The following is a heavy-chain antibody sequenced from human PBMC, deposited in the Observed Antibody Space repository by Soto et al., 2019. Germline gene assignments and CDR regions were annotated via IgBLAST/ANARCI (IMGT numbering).Heavy chain of an antibody. V-gene: IGHV2-5*02. CDR2: VYWDDDK. J-gene: IGHJ4*02. CDR3: AHMIEGALCDH. D-gene: IGHD2-21*01. CDR1: GVSLSTSGMG. Sequence: QVTLKESGPTLVKPTQTLTLTCTFSGVSLSTSGMGVGWIRMPPGKALEWLALVYWDDDKRYSPSLKSRLTITKNTSKNQVVLTMTYMDPVDTATYAGAHMIEGALCDHWGQGTLVTVSS.